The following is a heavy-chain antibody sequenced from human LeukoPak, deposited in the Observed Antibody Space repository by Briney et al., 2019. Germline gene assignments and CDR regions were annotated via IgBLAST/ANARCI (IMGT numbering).Heavy chain of an antibody. Sequence: SVKVSCKASGGTFSSYAISWVRQAPGQGLEWMGGIIPIFGTANYAQKFQGRVTITADESTSTAYMELSSLRSEDTAVYYCARRGYCSSTSCRGLARYFDYWGQGTPVTVSS. D-gene: IGHD2-2*01. J-gene: IGHJ4*02. CDR3: ARRGYCSSTSCRGLARYFDY. CDR1: GGTFSSYA. V-gene: IGHV1-69*13. CDR2: IIPIFGTA.